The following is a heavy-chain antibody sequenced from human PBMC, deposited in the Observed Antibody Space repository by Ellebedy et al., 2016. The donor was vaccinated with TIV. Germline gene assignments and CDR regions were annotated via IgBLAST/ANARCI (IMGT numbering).Heavy chain of an antibody. V-gene: IGHV2-70*11. D-gene: IGHD4-17*01. Sequence: SGPTLVKPTQTLTLTCTFSGFSLSTSGMCVSWIRQPPGKALEWLACIDWDDDKYYSTSLKTRLTISKDTSKNQVVLTMTNMDPVDTATYYCARIGMTTVTTKAFDIWGQGTMVTVSS. CDR2: IDWDDDK. CDR3: ARIGMTTVTTKAFDI. J-gene: IGHJ3*02. CDR1: GFSLSTSGMC.